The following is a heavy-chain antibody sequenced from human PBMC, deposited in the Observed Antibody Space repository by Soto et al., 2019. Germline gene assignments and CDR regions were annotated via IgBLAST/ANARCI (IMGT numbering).Heavy chain of an antibody. CDR3: ARGPKVVQFDY. D-gene: IGHD3-22*01. J-gene: IGHJ4*02. Sequence: SETLSLTCTVSGGSISSYYWSWIRQPPGKGLEWIGYIYYSGSTNYNPSLKSRVTISVDTSKNQFSLKLSSVTAADTAVYYCARGPKVVQFDYWGQGTLVTVSS. V-gene: IGHV4-59*01. CDR2: IYYSGST. CDR1: GGSISSYY.